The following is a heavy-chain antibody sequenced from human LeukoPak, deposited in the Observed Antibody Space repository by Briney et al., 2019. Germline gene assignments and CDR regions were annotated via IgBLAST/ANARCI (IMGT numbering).Heavy chain of an antibody. CDR2: IKQDGSEK. CDR1: GFTFSSYW. J-gene: IGHJ5*02. CDR3: ARVGCSGGSCYSGRGPFDP. V-gene: IGHV3-7*01. D-gene: IGHD2-15*01. Sequence: GGSLRLSCAASGFTFSSYWMSRVRQAPGKGLEWVANIKQDGSEKYYVDSVKGRFTISRDNAKNSLYLQMNSLRAEDTAAYYCARVGCSGGSCYSGRGPFDPWGQGTLVTVSS.